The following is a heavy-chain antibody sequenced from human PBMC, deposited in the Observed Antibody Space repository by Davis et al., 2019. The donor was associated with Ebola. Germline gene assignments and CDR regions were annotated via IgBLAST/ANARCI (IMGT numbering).Heavy chain of an antibody. Sequence: GESLKISCAASGFTFSSYSMNWVRQAPGKGLEWASVIYSGGSTYYADSVKGRFTISRDNSKNTLYLQMSSLRSEDTAAYYCASRPMFTGYYFDYWGQGTLVTVSS. CDR1: GFTFSSYS. D-gene: IGHD3-10*02. CDR2: IYSGGST. CDR3: ASRPMFTGYYFDY. J-gene: IGHJ4*02. V-gene: IGHV3-53*05.